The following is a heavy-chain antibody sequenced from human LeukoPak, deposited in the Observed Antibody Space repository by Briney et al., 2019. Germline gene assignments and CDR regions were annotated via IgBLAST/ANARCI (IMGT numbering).Heavy chain of an antibody. Sequence: GALRLSCAASGFTFSSYEMNWVRQAPGKGLEWVSYISSSGSTIYYADSVKGRFTISRDNSKNTLYLQMNSLRAEDTAVYYCARDPYFDWFGIFDYWGQGTLVTVSS. V-gene: IGHV3-48*03. CDR1: GFTFSSYE. J-gene: IGHJ4*02. CDR3: ARDPYFDWFGIFDY. CDR2: ISSSGSTI. D-gene: IGHD3-9*01.